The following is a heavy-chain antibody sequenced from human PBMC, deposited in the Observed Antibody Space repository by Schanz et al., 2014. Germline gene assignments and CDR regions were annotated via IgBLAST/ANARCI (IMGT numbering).Heavy chain of an antibody. Sequence: VQLVESGGGVVQPGRSLRLSCAASGFTFSSYTMNWVRQAPGKGLEWVSAISGSGGSTVYADSVKGRFTISRDNSNNTVFLQMNSLRAEDTAVYYCAKDQGSYGSGSYSYFDYWGQGTLATVSS. CDR2: ISGSGGST. D-gene: IGHD3-10*01. CDR3: AKDQGSYGSGSYSYFDY. CDR1: GFTFSSYT. J-gene: IGHJ4*02. V-gene: IGHV3-23*04.